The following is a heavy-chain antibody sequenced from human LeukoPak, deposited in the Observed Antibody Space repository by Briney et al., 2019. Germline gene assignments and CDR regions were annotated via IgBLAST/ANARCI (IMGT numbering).Heavy chain of an antibody. CDR1: GFTFSGYW. CDR3: ARPLYDSSGYYYVPPWYYGMDV. D-gene: IGHD3-22*01. CDR2: IYTDGSRT. J-gene: IGHJ6*02. Sequence: WGSLTLSCAASGFTFSGYWMHWVRQAPGKGLVWVSRIYTDGSRTNYADSVWGRFTISRDNAKNTLYLQLDSLRAEDTAVYYCARPLYDSSGYYYVPPWYYGMDVWGQGTTVPVSS. V-gene: IGHV3-74*01.